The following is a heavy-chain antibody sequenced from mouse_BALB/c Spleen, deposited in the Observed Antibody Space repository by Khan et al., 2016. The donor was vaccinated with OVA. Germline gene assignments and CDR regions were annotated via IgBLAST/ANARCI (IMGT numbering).Heavy chain of an antibody. V-gene: IGHV1S41*01. CDR1: GYTFTSYW. CDR2: IAPGSGSD. CDR3: ARSNYDGSGLDAMDY. D-gene: IGHD1-1*01. J-gene: IGHJ4*01. Sequence: DLVKPGASVRLSCKASGYTFTSYWINWIKQRPGQGLEWIGRIAPGSGSDYYNDMFKGKATLTIDTSSSTAYIQVRSLSSEDSAVXGCARSNYDGSGLDAMDYWGQGATVTVSS.